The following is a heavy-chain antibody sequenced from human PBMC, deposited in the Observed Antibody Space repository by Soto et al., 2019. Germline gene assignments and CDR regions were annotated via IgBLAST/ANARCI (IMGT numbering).Heavy chain of an antibody. J-gene: IGHJ5*02. CDR2: IYYSGST. D-gene: IGHD3-22*01. CDR3: ARATLDGYDSSDNWFDP. Sequence: SETLSLTCTVSGGSISRGDYYWSWIRQPPGKGLEWIGYIYYSGSTYYNPSLKSRVTISVDTSKNQFSLKLSSVTAADTAVYYCARATLDGYDSSDNWFDPWGQGTLVTVSS. CDR1: GGSISRGDYY. V-gene: IGHV4-30-4*01.